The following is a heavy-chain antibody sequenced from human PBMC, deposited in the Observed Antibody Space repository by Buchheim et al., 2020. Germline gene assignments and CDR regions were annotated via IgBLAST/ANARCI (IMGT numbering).Heavy chain of an antibody. J-gene: IGHJ4*02. Sequence: EIQLVESGGGLVQPGGSLRLSCAASGFTFRAYEMNWVRQAPGKGLEWVSYISTSGSTIYYADSVKGGFTISRDNAKNSLYLQMNSLRAEDTAVYFCARGGSYYSFDYWGQGTL. D-gene: IGHD1-26*01. V-gene: IGHV3-48*03. CDR1: GFTFRAYE. CDR2: ISTSGSTI. CDR3: ARGGSYYSFDY.